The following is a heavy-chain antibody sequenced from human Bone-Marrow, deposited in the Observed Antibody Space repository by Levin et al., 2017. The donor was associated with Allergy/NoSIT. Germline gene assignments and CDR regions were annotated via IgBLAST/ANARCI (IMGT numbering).Heavy chain of an antibody. Sequence: PGGSLRLSCAASGFTFSSYGMHWVRQAPGKGLEWVAVISYDGSNKYYADSVKGRFTISRDNSKNTLYLQMNSLRAEDTAVYYCAKSVRDSESIEYGMDVWGQGTTVTVSS. CDR1: GFTFSSYG. V-gene: IGHV3-30*18. D-gene: IGHD2-21*02. CDR2: ISYDGSNK. CDR3: AKSVRDSESIEYGMDV. J-gene: IGHJ6*02.